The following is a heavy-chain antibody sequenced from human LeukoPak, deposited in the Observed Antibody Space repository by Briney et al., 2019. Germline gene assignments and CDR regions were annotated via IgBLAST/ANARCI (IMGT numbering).Heavy chain of an antibody. CDR3: ARRVVTANYYYGMDV. J-gene: IGHJ6*02. CDR1: GFTFSDYN. D-gene: IGHD2-21*02. Sequence: GGSLRLSCAASGFTFSDYNMNWVRQAPGKGLEWVSCISSSSSYIYYADSVKGRFTISRDNAKNSLYLQMNSLRAEDTAVYYCARRVVTANYYYGMDVWGQGTTVTVSS. V-gene: IGHV3-21*01. CDR2: ISSSSSYI.